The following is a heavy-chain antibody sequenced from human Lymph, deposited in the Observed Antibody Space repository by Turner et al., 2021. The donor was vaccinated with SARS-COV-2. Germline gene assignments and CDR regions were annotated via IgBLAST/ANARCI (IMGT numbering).Heavy chain of an antibody. D-gene: IGHD6-6*01. V-gene: IGHV3-33*01. CDR2: ILYDGSYK. J-gene: IGHJ5*02. Sequence: QVQLVESGEGVVQPGRSLRLSCAASGFSFSSYGMHWVRQAPGKGLEWVAVILYDGSYKYYADSVKGRFTISRDNSKNTLYLQMNSLRAEDTAVYYCARDYSSSSYLVSWFDPWGQGALVTVSS. CDR3: ARDYSSSSYLVSWFDP. CDR1: GFSFSSYG.